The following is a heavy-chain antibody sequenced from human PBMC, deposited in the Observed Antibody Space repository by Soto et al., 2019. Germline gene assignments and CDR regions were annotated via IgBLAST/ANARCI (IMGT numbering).Heavy chain of an antibody. CDR3: ARDQGGVATIGTFDY. CDR2: IIPIFGTA. Sequence: SVKVSCTASGGTFSSYAISWVRQAPGQGLEWMGGIIPIFGTANYAQKFQGRVTITADKSTSTAYMELSSLRSEDTAVYYCARDQGGVATIGTFDYWGQGTLVTVSS. J-gene: IGHJ4*02. CDR1: GGTFSSYA. D-gene: IGHD1-1*01. V-gene: IGHV1-69*06.